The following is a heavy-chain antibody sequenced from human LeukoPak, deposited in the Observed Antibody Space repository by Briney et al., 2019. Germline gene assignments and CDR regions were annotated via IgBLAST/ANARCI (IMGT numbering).Heavy chain of an antibody. J-gene: IGHJ4*02. CDR2: ISSSGGNI. V-gene: IGHV3-48*03. CDR1: GFTFSSYE. CDR3: ARRYCSSTSCILDN. Sequence: GGSLRLSCAASGFTFSSYEMNWVRQGPGKGLEWVSYISSSGGNIYYADSVKGRFTISRDNAKNSLYLQMNSLRAEDTAVYYCARRYCSSTSCILDNWGQGTLITVSS. D-gene: IGHD2-2*01.